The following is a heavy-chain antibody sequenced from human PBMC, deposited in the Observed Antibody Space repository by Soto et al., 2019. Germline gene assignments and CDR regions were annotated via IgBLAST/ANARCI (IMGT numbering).Heavy chain of an antibody. CDR1: GFTFSSYA. CDR2: ISYDGSNK. J-gene: IGHJ6*02. Sequence: QVQLVESGGGVVQPGRSLRLSCAASGFTFSSYAMHWVRQAPGKGLEWVAVISYDGSNKYYADSVKGRFTISRDNSKNTXXLQMNSLRAEDTAVYYCARSGYSYGPDYYYYGMDVWGQGTTVTVSS. V-gene: IGHV3-30-3*01. CDR3: ARSGYSYGPDYYYYGMDV. D-gene: IGHD5-18*01.